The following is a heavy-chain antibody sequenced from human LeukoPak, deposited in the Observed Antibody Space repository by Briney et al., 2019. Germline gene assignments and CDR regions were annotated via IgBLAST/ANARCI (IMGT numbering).Heavy chain of an antibody. CDR1: GYSFTSYW. CDR2: IYPGDSGT. CDR3: ARQSHYYDSSGYYSGAFDI. J-gene: IGHJ3*02. Sequence: GESLKISCKGSGYSFTSYWIGWVRQMPGKGLEWMGIIYPGDSGTRYSPSFQGQVTISADKSISTAYLQWSSLKASDTAMYYCARQSHYYDSSGYYSGAFDIWGQGTMVTVSS. V-gene: IGHV5-51*01. D-gene: IGHD3-22*01.